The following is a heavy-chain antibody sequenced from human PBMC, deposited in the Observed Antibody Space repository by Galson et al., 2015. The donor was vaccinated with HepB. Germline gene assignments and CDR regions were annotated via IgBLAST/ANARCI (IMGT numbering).Heavy chain of an antibody. D-gene: IGHD3-22*01. Sequence: CAIYGDSVSSHSATWNWIRQSPSRGLEWLGRTCYRSKWYNDYAVSVQSRITINPDTSKNQFSLQLNSVTPEDTAVYYCARGGYDSSASWYFDLWGRGTLVTVSS. CDR3: ARGGYDSSASWYFDL. CDR1: GDSVSSHSAT. CDR2: TCYRSKWYN. V-gene: IGHV6-1*01. J-gene: IGHJ2*01.